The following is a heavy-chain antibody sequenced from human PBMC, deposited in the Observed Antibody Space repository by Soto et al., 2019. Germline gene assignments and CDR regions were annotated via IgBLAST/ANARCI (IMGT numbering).Heavy chain of an antibody. CDR3: AKDGGSSSYYYYYGMDV. V-gene: IGHV3-30*18. D-gene: IGHD3-3*01. CDR2: ISYDGSSK. J-gene: IGHJ6*02. CDR1: GFTFSSYG. Sequence: QVQLVESGGGVVQPGRSPRLSCAASGFTFSSYGMHWVRQAPGKGLEWVGLISYDGSSKYYADSVKGRFTISRDNSKNTLYLQMNSLRAEDTAVYYCAKDGGSSSYYYYYGMDVWGQGTTVTVSS.